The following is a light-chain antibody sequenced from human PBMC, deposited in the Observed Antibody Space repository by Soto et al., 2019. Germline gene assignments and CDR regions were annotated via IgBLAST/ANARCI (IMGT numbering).Light chain of an antibody. CDR3: CSYAGSYTYV. CDR2: SVT. V-gene: IGLV2-11*01. J-gene: IGLJ1*01. Sequence: QSALTQPRSVSGSPGQSVTISCTGTSSDVGGHHYVSWYQQYPGKAPKLLLSSVTKRPSGVPDRFSGSKSGNTASLTISGLQAEDEADYYCCSYAGSYTYVFGTGTKVTVL. CDR1: SSDVGGHHY.